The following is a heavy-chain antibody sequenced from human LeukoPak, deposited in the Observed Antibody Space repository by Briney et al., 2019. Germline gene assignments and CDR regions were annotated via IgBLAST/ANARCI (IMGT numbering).Heavy chain of an antibody. V-gene: IGHV1-18*01. D-gene: IGHD3-22*01. CDR2: ISAYNGNT. J-gene: IGHJ4*02. CDR1: GYTFTSYG. Sequence: ASVKVSCKASGYTFTSYGISWVRQAPRQGLEWMGWISAYNGNTNYAQKLQGRVTMTTDTSTSTAYMELRSLRSDDTAVCYCARVSALSITMIVVVLDYWGQGTLVTVSS. CDR3: ARVSALSITMIVVVLDY.